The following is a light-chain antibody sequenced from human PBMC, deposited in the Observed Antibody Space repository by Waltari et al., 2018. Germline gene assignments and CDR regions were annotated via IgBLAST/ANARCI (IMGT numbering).Light chain of an antibody. CDR3: QQYDNLPLT. Sequence: DIQMTQSPSSLSASVGDRVTITCQASQDISNYLNWYQQKPGKAHKLLIYDASNLETGVPSRFSGSGSGTDFTFTISSLQPEDIATYYCQQYDNLPLTFGPGTKVDIK. CDR1: QDISNY. V-gene: IGKV1-33*01. J-gene: IGKJ3*01. CDR2: DAS.